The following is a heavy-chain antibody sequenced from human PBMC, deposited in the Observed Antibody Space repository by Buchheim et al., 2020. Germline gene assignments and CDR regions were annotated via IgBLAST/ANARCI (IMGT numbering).Heavy chain of an antibody. CDR2: ISGGGNTI. J-gene: IGHJ4*02. D-gene: IGHD5/OR15-5a*01. Sequence: QVQLVESGGGLVKPGGSLRLSCAASGFTFSDYYMSWIRQAPGRGPEWVSYISGGGNTIDYADSVKGRFTISRDNAKNSLYLQLNSLRDEDTAVYYGARYSVRISASDFDQWGQGIL. CDR1: GFTFSDYY. CDR3: ARYSVRISASDFDQ. V-gene: IGHV3-11*04.